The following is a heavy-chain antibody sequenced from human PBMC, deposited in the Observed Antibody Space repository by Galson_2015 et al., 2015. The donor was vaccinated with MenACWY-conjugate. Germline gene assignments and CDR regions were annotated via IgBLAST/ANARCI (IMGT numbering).Heavy chain of an antibody. CDR1: GLSFSNYW. CDR3: ARRTLSGVYYYFDS. J-gene: IGHJ4*02. V-gene: IGHV3-74*01. Sequence: SLRLSCAASGLSFSNYWMHWVRQAPGKGLEWVSGISSDGTTTNYADSVKGRFTISRDNAKNTLYLQMNSLRAEDTAVYYCARRTLSGVYYYFDSWGQGTLVTVSS. CDR2: ISSDGTTT. D-gene: IGHD5/OR15-5a*01.